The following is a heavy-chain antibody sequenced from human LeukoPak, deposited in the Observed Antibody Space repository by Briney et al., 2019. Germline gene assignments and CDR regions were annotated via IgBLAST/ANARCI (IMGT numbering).Heavy chain of an antibody. CDR2: INPSGGST. CDR1: GYTFTSYY. CDR3: ARERYCGYTNCYVFDP. D-gene: IGHD2-2*01. Sequence: ASVKVSCKASGYTFTSYYMHWVRQAPGQGLEWMGIINPSGGSTSYAQKFQGRVTMTRDTSTSTVYMELSSLRSEDTAVYYCARERYCGYTNCYVFDPWGQGTLVTVSS. J-gene: IGHJ5*02. V-gene: IGHV1-46*01.